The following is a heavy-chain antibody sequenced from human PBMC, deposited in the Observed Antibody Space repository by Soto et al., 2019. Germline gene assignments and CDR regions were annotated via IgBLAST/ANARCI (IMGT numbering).Heavy chain of an antibody. J-gene: IGHJ3*02. CDR2: IYYSGST. D-gene: IGHD3-16*01. CDR1: GGSISSSNYY. Sequence: PSETLCLTCTVSGGSISSSNYYWGWIRQPPGKGLEWIGSIYYSGSTSYNSSLKSRVTISVDTSKNQFSLRLSSVTAADTAVYYCASPTLGAFDMWGQGTMVTVSS. V-gene: IGHV4-39*01. CDR3: ASPTLGAFDM.